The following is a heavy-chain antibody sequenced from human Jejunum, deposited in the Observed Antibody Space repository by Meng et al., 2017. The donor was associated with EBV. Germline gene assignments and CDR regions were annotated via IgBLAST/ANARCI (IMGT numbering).Heavy chain of an antibody. CDR1: GGSISTTSYY. D-gene: IGHD3-22*01. CDR3: ARTYYYDSSGFAPFDY. V-gene: IGHV4-39*07. J-gene: IGHJ4*02. Sequence: QLQLQESGPGLVKPSETLSRTCTVSGGSISTTSYYWGWISQPPGKGLEWIGTFYYSGSTYYSPSLKSRVTISEDTSKNQFSLKLNSVTAADTAVYYCARTYYYDSSGFAPFDYWGQGTLVTVPS. CDR2: FYYSGST.